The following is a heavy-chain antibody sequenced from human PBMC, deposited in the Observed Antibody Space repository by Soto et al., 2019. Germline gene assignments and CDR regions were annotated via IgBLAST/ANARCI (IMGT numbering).Heavy chain of an antibody. CDR1: GYTFTDYY. CDR3: ARSLKRADAFDI. J-gene: IGHJ3*02. CDR2: INPNSGAT. V-gene: IGHV1-2*06. Sequence: GASVKVSCKASGYTFTDYYMHWVRQAPGQGLEWMGRINPNSGATNYAQKFQGRITMTRDTSITTAYMELSRLRSDDTADTAIYYCARSLKRADAFDIWGQGTMVTVSS.